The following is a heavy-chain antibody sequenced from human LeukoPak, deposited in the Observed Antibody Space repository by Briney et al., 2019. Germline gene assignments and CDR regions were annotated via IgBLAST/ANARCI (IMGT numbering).Heavy chain of an antibody. D-gene: IGHD3-3*01. CDR2: TSSIGST. Sequence: PSETLSLTCTVSGGSISTYYWSWIRQPPGKGLEWIGYTSSIGSTYYNPSLKSRVTISVDTSKNQFSLKLSSVTAADTAVYYCARHMYFWSKPYFDLWGRGTLVTVSS. CDR1: GGSISTYY. V-gene: IGHV4-59*08. J-gene: IGHJ2*01. CDR3: ARHMYFWSKPYFDL.